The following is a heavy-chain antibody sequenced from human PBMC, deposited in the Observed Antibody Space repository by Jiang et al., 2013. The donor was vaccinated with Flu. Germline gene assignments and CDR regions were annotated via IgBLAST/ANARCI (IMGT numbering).Heavy chain of an antibody. J-gene: IGHJ4*02. CDR1: GGTFSSYA. Sequence: SGAEVKKPGSSVKVSCKASGGTFSSYAISWVRQAPGQGLEWMGRIIPILGIANYAQKFQGRVTITADKSTSTAYMELSSLRSEDTAVYYCARGTKPLYYYDSSGHFDYWGQGTLVTVSS. CDR2: IIPILGIA. V-gene: IGHV1-69*04. D-gene: IGHD3-22*01. CDR3: ARGTKPLYYYDSSGHFDY.